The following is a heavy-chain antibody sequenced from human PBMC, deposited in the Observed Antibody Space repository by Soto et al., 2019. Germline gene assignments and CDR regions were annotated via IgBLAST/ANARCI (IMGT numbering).Heavy chain of an antibody. J-gene: IGHJ5*02. D-gene: IGHD2-15*01. V-gene: IGHV3-74*03. Sequence: EVQLVESGGGPVQAGGSLRLSCAASGLTLSNYWMQWVRQGPGKGLVWVAHINSDGITTKYAESVKGRFTISRDDAKNMLYLQMNSLRHDDTAVYYCAKVKGCSGARGDPLDLWGQGILVTVSS. CDR2: INSDGITT. CDR3: AKVKGCSGARGDPLDL. CDR1: GLTLSNYW.